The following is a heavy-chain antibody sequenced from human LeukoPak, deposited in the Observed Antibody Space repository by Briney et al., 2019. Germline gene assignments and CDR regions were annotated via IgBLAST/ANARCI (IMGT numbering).Heavy chain of an antibody. Sequence: ASVKVSCKASGYTFTSYGISWVRQAPGQGLEWMGRIIPILGIANYAQKFQGRVTITADKSTSTAYMELSSLRSEDTAVYYCARVRNIAAAGTTYFDYWGQGTLVTVSS. CDR3: ARVRNIAAAGTTYFDY. CDR1: GYTFTSYG. D-gene: IGHD6-13*01. V-gene: IGHV1-69*04. J-gene: IGHJ4*02. CDR2: IIPILGIA.